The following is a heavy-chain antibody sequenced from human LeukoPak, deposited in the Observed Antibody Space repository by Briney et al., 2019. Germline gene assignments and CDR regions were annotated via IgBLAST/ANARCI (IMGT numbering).Heavy chain of an antibody. D-gene: IGHD4-23*01. Sequence: TSQTLSLTCTVSGGSISSGDYYWSWIRQPPGKGLEWIGYIYYSGSTYYNPSLKSRVTISVDTSKNQFSLKLSSVTAADTAVYYCARDFRDGGYMGVWGKGTTVTVSS. CDR2: IYYSGST. J-gene: IGHJ6*03. V-gene: IGHV4-30-4*08. CDR1: GGSISSGDYY. CDR3: ARDFRDGGYMGV.